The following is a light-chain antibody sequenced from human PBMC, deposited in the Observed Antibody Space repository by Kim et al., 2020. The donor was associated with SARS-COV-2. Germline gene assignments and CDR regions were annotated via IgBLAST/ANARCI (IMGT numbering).Light chain of an antibody. J-gene: IGKJ5*01. CDR2: GAS. Sequence: YPGERATLACRASQSASNNVAWYQQKPGQAPRLIMYGASTRATGIPARFSGSGSGTEFTLTITSLQSEDFAVYYCQQYNNWPPITFGQGTRLEIK. V-gene: IGKV3-15*01. CDR1: QSASNN. CDR3: QQYNNWPPIT.